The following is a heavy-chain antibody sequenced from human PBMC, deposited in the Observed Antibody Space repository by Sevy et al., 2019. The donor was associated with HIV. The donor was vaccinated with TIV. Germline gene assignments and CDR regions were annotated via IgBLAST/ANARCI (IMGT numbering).Heavy chain of an antibody. V-gene: IGHV4-31*03. CDR3: ASQLLSRGYYYYGMDV. J-gene: IGHJ6*02. CDR2: IYYSGST. CDR1: GGSISSGGYY. Sequence: SETLSLTCTVSGGSISSGGYYWSWIRQHPGKGLEWIGYIYYSGSTYYNPSLKSRVTISVDTSKNQFSLKLSSVTAADMAVYYCASQLLSRGYYYYGMDVWGQGTTVTVSS. D-gene: IGHD2-2*01.